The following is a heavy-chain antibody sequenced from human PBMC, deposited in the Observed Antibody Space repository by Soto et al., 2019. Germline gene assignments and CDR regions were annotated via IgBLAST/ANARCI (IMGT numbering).Heavy chain of an antibody. D-gene: IGHD3-10*01. CDR1: GGSFSGYY. Sequence: SETLSLTCAVYGGSFSGYYWSWIRQPPGKGLEWIGEINHSGSTNYNPSLKSRVTISVDTSKNQFSLKLSSVTAADTAVYYCASTGGRGFDYWGQGTLVTVSS. V-gene: IGHV4-34*01. CDR2: INHSGST. J-gene: IGHJ4*02. CDR3: ASTGGRGFDY.